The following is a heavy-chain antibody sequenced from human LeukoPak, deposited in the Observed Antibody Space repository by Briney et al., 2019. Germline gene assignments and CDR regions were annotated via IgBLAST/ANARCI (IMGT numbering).Heavy chain of an antibody. CDR1: GFTFSSYW. V-gene: IGHV3-7*01. J-gene: IGHJ3*02. CDR3: ARAGQQWLHDAFDI. D-gene: IGHD6-19*01. CDR2: IKQDGSEK. Sequence: HPGGSLRLSCAASGFTFSSYWMSWVRQAPGKGLEWVANIKQDGSEKYYVDSVKGRFTISRDNAKNSLYLQMNSLRAEDTAVYYCARAGQQWLHDAFDIWGQGTMVTVSS.